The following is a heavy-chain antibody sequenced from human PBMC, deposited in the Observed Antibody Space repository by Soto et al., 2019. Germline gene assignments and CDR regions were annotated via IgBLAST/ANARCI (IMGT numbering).Heavy chain of an antibody. D-gene: IGHD3-9*01. CDR3: ARGWSGLVIIRFDP. CDR2: VNHSGST. CDR1: GFTFSSYA. Sequence: PWGSLRLSCAASGFTFSSYAMSWVRQPPGKGLEWIGEVNHSGSTNYNPSLKSRVTISVDTSKNQFSLKLSSVTAADTAVYYCARGWSGLVIIRFDPWGQGTLVTVSS. J-gene: IGHJ5*02. V-gene: IGHV4-34*01.